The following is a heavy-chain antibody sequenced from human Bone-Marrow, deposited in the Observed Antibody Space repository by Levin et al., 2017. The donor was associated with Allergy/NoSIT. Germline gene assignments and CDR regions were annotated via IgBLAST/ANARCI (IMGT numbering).Heavy chain of an antibody. J-gene: IGHJ4*02. D-gene: IGHD3-3*01. CDR1: GYTFTSYA. Sequence: ASVKVSCKASGYTFTSYAMNWVRQAPGQGLEWMGWINTNTGNPTYAQGFTGRFVFSLDTSVSTAYLQISSLKAEDTAVYYCARDTENYDFWSGYYRDYFDYWGQGTLVTVSS. V-gene: IGHV7-4-1*02. CDR3: ARDTENYDFWSGYYRDYFDY. CDR2: INTNTGNP.